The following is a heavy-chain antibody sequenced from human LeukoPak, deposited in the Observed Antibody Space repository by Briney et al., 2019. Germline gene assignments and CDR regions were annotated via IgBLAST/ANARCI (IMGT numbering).Heavy chain of an antibody. CDR3: AKDQSHDILTGYYDY. V-gene: IGHV3-9*01. J-gene: IGHJ4*02. CDR2: ISWNSGTV. D-gene: IGHD3-9*01. CDR1: EFTFDDYA. Sequence: GGSLRLSCAASEFTFDDYAMHWVRQAPGKGLEWVSGISWNSGTVAYADSVKGRFTISRDNAKNSLYLQMNSLRAEDTAVYYCAKDQSHDILTGYYDYWGQGTLVTVSS.